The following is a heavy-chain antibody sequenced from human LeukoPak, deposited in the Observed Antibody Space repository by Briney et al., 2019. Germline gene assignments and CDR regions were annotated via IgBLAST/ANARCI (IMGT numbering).Heavy chain of an antibody. CDR2: ISAYNGNT. D-gene: IGHD2-2*01. V-gene: IGHV1-18*01. CDR1: GYTFTSYG. J-gene: IGHJ4*02. Sequence: WASVKVSCKASGYTFTSYGISWVRQAPGQGLEWMGWISAYNGNTNYAQKLQGRVTMTTDTSTSTAYMELRSLRSDDTAVYYCARVWNGWDIVVVPAALDYWGQGTLVTVSS. CDR3: ARVWNGWDIVVVPAALDY.